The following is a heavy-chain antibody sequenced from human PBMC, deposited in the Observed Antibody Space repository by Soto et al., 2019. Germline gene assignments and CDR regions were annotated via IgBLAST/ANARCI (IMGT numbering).Heavy chain of an antibody. Sequence: PSETLSLTCSVSGAVVTSGENYWSWVRQPPGKGLEWLGYIYDSGVTSYTPALKSRVTLSLDRPNNQVSLKLRSVTAADTAVYFCVRDLAHGYNGNVWVHGTLVTVSS. CDR2: IYDSGVT. CDR3: VRDLAHGYNGNV. V-gene: IGHV4-30-4*08. CDR1: GAVVTSGENY. D-gene: IGHD5-18*01. J-gene: IGHJ3*01.